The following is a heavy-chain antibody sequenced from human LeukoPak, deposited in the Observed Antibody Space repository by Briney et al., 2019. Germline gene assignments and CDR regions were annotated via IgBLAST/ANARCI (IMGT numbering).Heavy chain of an antibody. D-gene: IGHD6-19*01. CDR2: ISGSGGST. CDR1: GFTFSSYV. CDR3: AKGTLGIAVAGDFDY. V-gene: IGHV3-23*01. J-gene: IGHJ4*02. Sequence: GGSLRLSCAASGFTFSSYVMSWVRQAPGKGLEWVSAISGSGGSTYYADSVKGRFTISRDNSKSTLYLQMNSLRAEDTAVYYCAKGTLGIAVAGDFDYWGQGTLVTVSS.